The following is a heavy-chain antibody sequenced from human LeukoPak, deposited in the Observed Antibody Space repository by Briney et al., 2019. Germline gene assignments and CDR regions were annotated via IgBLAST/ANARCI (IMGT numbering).Heavy chain of an antibody. V-gene: IGHV4-59*08. CDR2: IYYSGST. CDR3: ARSYYYGMDV. J-gene: IGHJ6*02. Sequence: SETLSLTCTVSGGSISSYYWSWIRQPPGKGLEWIGYIYYSGSTNYNPSLKSRVTTSVDTPKNQSSLKLSSVTAADTAVYYCARSYYYGMDVWGQGTTVTVSS. CDR1: GGSISSYY.